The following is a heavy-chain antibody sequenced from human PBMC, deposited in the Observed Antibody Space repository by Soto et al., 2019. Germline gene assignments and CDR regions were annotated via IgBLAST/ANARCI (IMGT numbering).Heavy chain of an antibody. V-gene: IGHV3-30*18. CDR2: ISYDGSNK. CDR1: GFTFSSYG. D-gene: IGHD2-15*01. Sequence: GGSLRLSCAASGFTFSSYGMHWVRQAPGKGLEWVAVISYDGSNKYYADSVKGRFTISRDNSKNTLYLQMNSLRAEDTAVYYCAKHQWIPVEYYDYGMDVWGQGSTVTVSS. CDR3: AKHQWIPVEYYDYGMDV. J-gene: IGHJ6*02.